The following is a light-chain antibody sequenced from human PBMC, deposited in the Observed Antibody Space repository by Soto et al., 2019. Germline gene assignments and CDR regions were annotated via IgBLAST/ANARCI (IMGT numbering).Light chain of an antibody. CDR3: AAWDDSLNGL. Sequence: QPVLTQPPSESGIPGQRVTISCSGSSSNIGSNTVNWYQQLPGTAPKLLIYSNNQRPSGVPDRFSGSKSGTSASLAISGLQSEDEADYYCAAWDDSLNGLFGGGTKLTVL. CDR1: SSNIGSNT. V-gene: IGLV1-44*01. J-gene: IGLJ2*01. CDR2: SNN.